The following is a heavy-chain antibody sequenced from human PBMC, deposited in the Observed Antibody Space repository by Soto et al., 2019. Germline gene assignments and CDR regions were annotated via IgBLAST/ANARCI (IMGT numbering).Heavy chain of an antibody. CDR3: ARDPLSGYCSGGSCYQFDY. D-gene: IGHD2-15*01. CDR2: ISSSSSTI. Sequence: EVQLVESGGGLVQPGGSLRLSCAASGFTFSSYSMNWVRQATGKGLEWVSYISSSSSTIYYADSVKGRFTISRDNAKNSLYLQMNSLRDEDTAVYYCARDPLSGYCSGGSCYQFDYWGQGTLVTVSS. CDR1: GFTFSSYS. J-gene: IGHJ4*02. V-gene: IGHV3-48*02.